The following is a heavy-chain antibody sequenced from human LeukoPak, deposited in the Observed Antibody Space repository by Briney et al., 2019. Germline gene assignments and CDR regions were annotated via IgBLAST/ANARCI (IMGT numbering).Heavy chain of an antibody. CDR2: INPNSDDT. J-gene: IGHJ4*02. V-gene: IGHV1-2*06. D-gene: IGHD1-20*01. Sequence: GASVKVSCKASGSTFTGYYMHWVRQAPGQGLEWMGRINPNSDDTNYARKFQGRVTMTRDTSISTVYMELSRLRSDDTAVYYCARGGKRLTVDYFDYWGQGTLFTVSS. CDR1: GSTFTGYY. CDR3: ARGGKRLTVDYFDY.